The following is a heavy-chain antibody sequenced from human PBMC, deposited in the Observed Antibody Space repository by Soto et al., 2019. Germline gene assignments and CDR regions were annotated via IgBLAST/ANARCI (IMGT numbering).Heavy chain of an antibody. J-gene: IGHJ4*02. CDR3: ARGLYDFWSGYHYQAY. D-gene: IGHD3-3*01. CDR1: GYTFTSYD. V-gene: IGHV1-8*01. Sequence: GASVKVSCKASGYTFTSYDINWVRQATGQGLEWMGWMNPNSGNTGYAQKFQGRVTMTRNTSISTAYMELSSLRSEDTAVYYCARGLYDFWSGYHYQAYWGQGTLVTVSS. CDR2: MNPNSGNT.